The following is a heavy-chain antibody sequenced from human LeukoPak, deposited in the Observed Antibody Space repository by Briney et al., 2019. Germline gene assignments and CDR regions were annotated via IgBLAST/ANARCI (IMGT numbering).Heavy chain of an antibody. CDR1: GYSFTSYW. CDR2: IYPGDSDT. V-gene: IGHV5-51*01. J-gene: IGHJ4*02. CDR3: ARQAGVYSGSRYYFDY. D-gene: IGHD1-26*01. Sequence: GESLRISCKGSGYSFTSYWIGWVRQMPGKGLEWMGIIYPGDSDTRYSPSFQGQVTISADKSISTAYLQWSSLKASDTAMYYCARQAGVYSGSRYYFDYWGQGTLVTVSS.